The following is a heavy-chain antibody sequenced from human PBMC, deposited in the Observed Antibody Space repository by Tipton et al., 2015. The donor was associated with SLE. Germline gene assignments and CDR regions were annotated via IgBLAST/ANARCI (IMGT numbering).Heavy chain of an antibody. J-gene: IGHJ4*02. CDR3: AGVVGAAYFDY. V-gene: IGHV3-74*01. CDR2: INSDGSST. Sequence: SLRLSCAASGFTFSSYWMHWVRQAPGKGLVWVSRINSDGSSTSYADSVKGRFTISRDNAKNTLYLQMNSLRAEDTAVYYCAGVVGAAYFDYWGQGTLVTVSS. CDR1: GFTFSSYW. D-gene: IGHD1-26*01.